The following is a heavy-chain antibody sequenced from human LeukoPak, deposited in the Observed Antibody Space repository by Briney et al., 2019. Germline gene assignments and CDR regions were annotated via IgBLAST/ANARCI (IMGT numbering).Heavy chain of an antibody. V-gene: IGHV1-2*02. Sequence: GASVKVSCKASGYTFTNYYMHWVRQAPGQGLEWRGWINPNSGGTNYAQKFQGRVTMTRDTSISTAYMELSRLRSDDTAVYYCARERTAARNWFDPWGQGTLVTVSS. CDR1: GYTFTNYY. CDR2: INPNSGGT. J-gene: IGHJ5*02. CDR3: ARERTAARNWFDP. D-gene: IGHD6-6*01.